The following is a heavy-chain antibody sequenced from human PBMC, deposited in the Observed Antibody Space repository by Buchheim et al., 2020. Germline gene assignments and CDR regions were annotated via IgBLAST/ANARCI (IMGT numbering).Heavy chain of an antibody. CDR1: GGSITGGRW. Sequence: QVQLQESGPKVVKPSGTLSLTCVVSGGSITGGRWWTWVRQPPGKGLEWIADVGHSGSTNYNPSLKSRVTISVDKSKNQFSLKLSSVTAADTAVYYCARRSSLHLYGMDVWGQGTT. V-gene: IGHV4-4*02. D-gene: IGHD6-6*01. J-gene: IGHJ6*02. CDR2: VGHSGST. CDR3: ARRSSLHLYGMDV.